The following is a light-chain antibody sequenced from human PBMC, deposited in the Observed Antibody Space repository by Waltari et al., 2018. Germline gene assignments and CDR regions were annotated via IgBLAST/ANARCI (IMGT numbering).Light chain of an antibody. Sequence: DIQMTQSPSSLSASTGDRVTITCRASQGITTYLNWYQQKPGKAPKRLIYAASSLESGVPSRFSGSGSGTHFTLTISSLQPEDFATYYCLQFYSDPLTFGGGTKVEIE. CDR1: QGITTY. CDR3: LQFYSDPLT. J-gene: IGKJ4*01. CDR2: AAS. V-gene: IGKV1-17*01.